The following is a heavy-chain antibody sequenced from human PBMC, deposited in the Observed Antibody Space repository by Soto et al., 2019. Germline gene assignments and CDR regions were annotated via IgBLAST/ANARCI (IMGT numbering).Heavy chain of an antibody. J-gene: IGHJ4*02. Sequence: GGSLRLSCEASGFTFSSYSMHWVRQAPGKGLEWVSTISSSGAFTYHADSVRGRLTISRDNSKNTVYLQMNSLRAEDTAVYYCVKHQVSLVRGISPFDYWGQGALVTVSS. CDR3: VKHQVSLVRGISPFDY. D-gene: IGHD3-10*01. V-gene: IGHV3-23*01. CDR1: GFTFSSYS. CDR2: ISSSGAFT.